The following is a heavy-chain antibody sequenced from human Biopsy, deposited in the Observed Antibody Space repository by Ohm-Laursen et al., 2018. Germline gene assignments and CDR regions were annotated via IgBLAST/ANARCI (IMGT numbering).Heavy chain of an antibody. V-gene: IGHV3-21*01. J-gene: IGHJ6*02. CDR3: ATSGAADSWGNYYGMDV. CDR1: GFTFNTYS. CDR2: ISGSSTYI. D-gene: IGHD3-16*01. Sequence: GSLRLSCAAAGFTFNTYSMNWVRQAPGKGLEWVSSISGSSTYIYYADSVKGRFTISRDNAKNSLSLQMNSLRADDTAVYYCATSGAADSWGNYYGMDVWGQGTTVTVSS.